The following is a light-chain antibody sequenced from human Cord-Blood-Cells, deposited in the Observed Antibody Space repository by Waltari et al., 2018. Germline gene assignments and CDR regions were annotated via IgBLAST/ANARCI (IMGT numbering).Light chain of an antibody. CDR1: ESVSSY. CDR3: QQRSNWPRT. J-gene: IGKJ3*01. V-gene: IGKV3-11*01. Sequence: EIVLTQSPATLSLSAGERATLSCMASESVSSYLAWYKQKPGQAPRLLIYDASNRATGIPARFSGSGSGTDFTLTISSLEPEDFAVYYCQQRSNWPRTFGPGTKVDIK. CDR2: DAS.